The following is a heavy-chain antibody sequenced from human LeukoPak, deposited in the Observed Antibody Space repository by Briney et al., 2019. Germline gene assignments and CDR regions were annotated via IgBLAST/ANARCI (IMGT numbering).Heavy chain of an antibody. J-gene: IGHJ4*02. Sequence: GGSLRLSCAASGFTFSSYAMNWVRQAPGKGLEWVSAVRGSDAGTSYADSVKGRFTISRDNSKNTLYLQMNSLRAEETAVYYCAKNRGGSYYSGSDYWGQGTLVTVSS. CDR1: GFTFSSYA. CDR2: VRGSDAGT. V-gene: IGHV3-23*01. CDR3: AKNRGGSYYSGSDY. D-gene: IGHD1-26*01.